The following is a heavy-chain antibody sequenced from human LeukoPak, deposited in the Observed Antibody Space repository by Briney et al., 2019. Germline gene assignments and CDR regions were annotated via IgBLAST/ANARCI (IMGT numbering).Heavy chain of an antibody. CDR3: ARGGYRGGETTDLDY. Sequence: SQTLSLTCAISGDSVSSNSAAWSWIRQSPSRGLEWLGRTYYRSKWYNDYAVSVKSRITINPDTSKNQFSLQLNSVTPEDTAVYYRARGGYRGGETTDLDYWGQGTLVTVSS. CDR2: TYYRSKWYN. D-gene: IGHD5-12*01. J-gene: IGHJ4*02. CDR1: GDSVSSNSAA. V-gene: IGHV6-1*01.